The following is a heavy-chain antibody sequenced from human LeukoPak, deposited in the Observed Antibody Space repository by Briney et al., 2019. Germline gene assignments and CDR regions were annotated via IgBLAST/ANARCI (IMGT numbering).Heavy chain of an antibody. D-gene: IGHD5-18*01. CDR1: GSTFSSYT. V-gene: IGHV3-48*02. J-gene: IGHJ4*02. CDR2: VSASSDI. Sequence: GGSLRLSCAASGSTFSSYTMNWVRQAPGKGLQWVSTVSASSDIHYSDSVKGRFTISRDNARNSLYLQMNSLRDEDMAVYYCARDALHTAHFDYWGQGTLVTVSS. CDR3: ARDALHTAHFDY.